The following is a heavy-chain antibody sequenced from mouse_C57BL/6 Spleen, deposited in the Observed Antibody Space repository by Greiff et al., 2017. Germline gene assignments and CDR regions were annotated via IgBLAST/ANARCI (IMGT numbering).Heavy chain of an antibody. CDR2: INPNNGGT. V-gene: IGHV1-26*01. D-gene: IGHD1-1*01. Sequence: EVQLQQSGPELVKPGASVKISCKASGYTFTDYYMNWVKQSHGKSLEWIGDINPNNGGTSYNQKFKGKATLTVDKSSSTAYMELRSLTSEDSAVYYCAREYYYGRDYAMDYWGQGTSVTVSS. CDR1: GYTFTDYY. J-gene: IGHJ4*01. CDR3: AREYYYGRDYAMDY.